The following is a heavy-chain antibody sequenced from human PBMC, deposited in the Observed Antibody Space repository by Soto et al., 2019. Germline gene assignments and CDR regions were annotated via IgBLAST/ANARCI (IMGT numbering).Heavy chain of an antibody. CDR2: INTNGDTA. Sequence: EVQLLESGGDLVQPGGSLRLSCAASGFTFSTYAMSWVRQAPGKGLDWVSTINTNGDTAYYSASVKGRFTIPRDNSKDKLFLQMNSLRAGDTVLYFFSLTARFTGSYWGQGTLVTVSS. J-gene: IGHJ4*02. V-gene: IGHV3-23*01. CDR3: SLTARFTGSY. D-gene: IGHD1-26*01. CDR1: GFTFSTYA.